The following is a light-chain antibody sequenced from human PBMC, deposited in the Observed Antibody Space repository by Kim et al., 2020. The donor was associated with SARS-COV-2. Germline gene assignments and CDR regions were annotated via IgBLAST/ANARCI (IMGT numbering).Light chain of an antibody. CDR1: QSVGSGY. Sequence: PGEGASVCCRGRQSVGSGYLDGDRQRPGQAPRLLIADAYTGASGIPDRFGGSGSGTGFTLTIGRLEPGDFAVCYCQQYSGSPISFGRGTRLEI. CDR3: QQYSGSPIS. CDR2: DAY. J-gene: IGKJ5*01. V-gene: IGKV3-20*01.